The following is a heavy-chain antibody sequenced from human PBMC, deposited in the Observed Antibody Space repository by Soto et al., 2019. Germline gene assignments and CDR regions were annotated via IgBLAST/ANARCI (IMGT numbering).Heavy chain of an antibody. Sequence: QVQLVESGGGVAQPGRSLRLSCAASGFTFSHYAMHWVRQAPGKGLEWVAVISDAGNNIHYAASVEGRFTISRDNSKSTLYLQMNSLRAEDTAVFYCARNPYGDYPFDYWGQGTLVTVSS. CDR2: ISDAGNNI. CDR3: ARNPYGDYPFDY. CDR1: GFTFSHYA. J-gene: IGHJ4*02. V-gene: IGHV3-30-3*01. D-gene: IGHD4-17*01.